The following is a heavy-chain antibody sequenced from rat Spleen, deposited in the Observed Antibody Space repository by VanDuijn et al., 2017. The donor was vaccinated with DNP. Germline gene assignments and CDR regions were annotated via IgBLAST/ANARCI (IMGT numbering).Heavy chain of an antibody. Sequence: EVQLQESGPGLVKPSQSLSLTCSVTGYSITSNYWGWIRKFPGNKMEWIGHINYSGRTTFNPSLKSRISITRDTSKNQFFLQLNSVTTEDTATYFCARLNWQSYFDYWGPGTMVTVSS. V-gene: IGHV3-1*01. D-gene: IGHD5-1*01. CDR3: ARLNWQSYFDY. CDR2: INYSGRT. J-gene: IGHJ1*01. CDR1: GYSITSNY.